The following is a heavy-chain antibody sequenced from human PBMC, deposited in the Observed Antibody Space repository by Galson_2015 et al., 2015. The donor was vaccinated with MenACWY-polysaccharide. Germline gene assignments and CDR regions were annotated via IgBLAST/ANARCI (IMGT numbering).Heavy chain of an antibody. CDR1: GFTFSSYA. CDR2: ISGSGGGT. Sequence: SLRLSCAASGFTFSSYAMTWVRQAPGKGLQWVSSISGSGGGTYYADSVKGRFTISRDNSKNTLFLQMNSLRAEDTAVYYCAKDGRYCTSTSCYDRFDSWGQGTLVTVSS. D-gene: IGHD2-2*01. CDR3: AKDGRYCTSTSCYDRFDS. J-gene: IGHJ4*02. V-gene: IGHV3-23*01.